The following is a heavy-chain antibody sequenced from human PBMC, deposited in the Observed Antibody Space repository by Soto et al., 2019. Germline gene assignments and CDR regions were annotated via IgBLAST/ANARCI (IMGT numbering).Heavy chain of an antibody. CDR1: GGSISYNY. V-gene: IGHV4-59*01. CDR3: ASSPHYYDSSGYYPNWFDP. J-gene: IGHJ5*02. D-gene: IGHD3-22*01. CDR2: IYYTGST. Sequence: SETLSLTCTVSGGSISYNYWTWIRQPPGKGLEWIGYIYYTGSTNYNPSLKSRVTISVDTSKNQFSLKLSSVTAADTAVYYCASSPHYYDSSGYYPNWFDPWGQGTLVTVS.